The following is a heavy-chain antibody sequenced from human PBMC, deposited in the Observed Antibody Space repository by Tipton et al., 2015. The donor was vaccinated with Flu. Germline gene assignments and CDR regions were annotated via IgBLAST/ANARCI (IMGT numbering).Heavy chain of an antibody. Sequence: TLSLTCAVSGGSISGGAYSWNWIRQPPGKGLEWIGNIYESGTTYYNPSLKSRVTISVDKSKNQFSLKLSSVTATDTAVYYCARRDYSNYVSEPKNWFDPWGQGILVTVSS. V-gene: IGHV4-30-2*01. CDR3: ARRDYSNYVSEPKNWFDP. CDR1: GGSISGGAYS. J-gene: IGHJ5*02. D-gene: IGHD4-11*01. CDR2: IYESGTT.